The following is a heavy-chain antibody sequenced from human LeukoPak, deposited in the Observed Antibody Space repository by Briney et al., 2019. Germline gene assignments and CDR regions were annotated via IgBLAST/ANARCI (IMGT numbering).Heavy chain of an antibody. V-gene: IGHV3-48*01. Sequence: GGSLRLSCAASGFTFSSYSMNWVRQAPGKGLEWVSYISSSSSTIYYADSVKGRFTISRDNAKNSLYLQMNSLRAEDTAVYYCARDPLGTYDFWSGYFHMNGMDVWGRGTTVTVSS. CDR1: GFTFSSYS. J-gene: IGHJ6*02. CDR2: ISSSSSTI. D-gene: IGHD3-3*01. CDR3: ARDPLGTYDFWSGYFHMNGMDV.